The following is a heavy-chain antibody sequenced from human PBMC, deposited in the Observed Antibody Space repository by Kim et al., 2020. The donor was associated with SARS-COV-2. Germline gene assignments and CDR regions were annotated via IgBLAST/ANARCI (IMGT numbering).Heavy chain of an antibody. V-gene: IGHV4-39*01. J-gene: IGHJ4*02. CDR3: ARQVRGGVVVAALYYFDY. Sequence: LKGRVTISADTSKNQFSLKLSSVTAADTAVYYCARQVRGGVVVAALYYFDYWGQGTLVTVSS. D-gene: IGHD2-15*01.